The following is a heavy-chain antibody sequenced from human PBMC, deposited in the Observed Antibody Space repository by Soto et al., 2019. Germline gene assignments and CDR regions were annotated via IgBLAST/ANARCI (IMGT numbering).Heavy chain of an antibody. Sequence: PGGSLRLSCAASGFIFSDYFMSWIRQAPGKGLEWISYITSSSSYIVYADSVKGRFTISRDSANSSTFLQMNSLRAEDTAVYYCARGLGSGGNYRFDYWGQGIMVTVSS. CDR3: ARGLGSGGNYRFDY. CDR2: ITSSSSYI. D-gene: IGHD1-26*01. J-gene: IGHJ4*02. V-gene: IGHV3-11*06. CDR1: GFIFSDYF.